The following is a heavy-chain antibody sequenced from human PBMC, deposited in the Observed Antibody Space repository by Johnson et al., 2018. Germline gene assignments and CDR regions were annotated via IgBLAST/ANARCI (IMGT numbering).Heavy chain of an antibody. Sequence: QVQLQESGPGLVKPSETLSLTCTVSGGSISSYYWSWIRQPPGKGLAWIGYIYYSGSTNYNPSLKSRVTISVDTSKNQFSLKLSSVTAADTALYYCARVSRYDILTGYYPSPYYYYGMDVWGQGTTVTVSS. CDR1: GGSISSYY. CDR2: IYYSGST. D-gene: IGHD3-9*01. V-gene: IGHV4-59*01. CDR3: ARVSRYDILTGYYPSPYYYYGMDV. J-gene: IGHJ6*02.